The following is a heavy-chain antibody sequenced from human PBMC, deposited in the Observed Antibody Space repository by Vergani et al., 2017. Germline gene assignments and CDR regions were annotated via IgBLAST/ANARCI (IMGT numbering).Heavy chain of an antibody. Sequence: QVQLQQWGAGLLKPSETLSLTCAVYGGSFSGYYWSWIRQPPGKGLEWIGEINHSGNTNYNQSLKSRVTISVDTSKNQFSLKLSSVTAADTAVYYCARRYSSGCLGYWGQGTLVTVYS. D-gene: IGHD6-19*01. J-gene: IGHJ4*02. CDR3: ARRYSSGCLGY. CDR1: GGSFSGYY. V-gene: IGHV4-34*01. CDR2: INHSGNT.